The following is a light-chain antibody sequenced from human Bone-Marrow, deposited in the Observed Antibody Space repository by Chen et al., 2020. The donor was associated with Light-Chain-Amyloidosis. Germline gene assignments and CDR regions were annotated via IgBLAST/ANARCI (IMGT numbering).Light chain of an antibody. J-gene: IGLJ2*01. CDR3: QSADSSGTYEVI. Sequence: SYELTQPPSVSVSPGQTARITCSGDDLPTKYAYWYQQKPGQAPVLAIHRDTERPSGISERFSVSSSGTTATLTSSGVQAEDEADYHCQSADSSGTYEVIFGGGTKLTVL. V-gene: IGLV3-25*03. CDR1: DLPTKY. CDR2: RDT.